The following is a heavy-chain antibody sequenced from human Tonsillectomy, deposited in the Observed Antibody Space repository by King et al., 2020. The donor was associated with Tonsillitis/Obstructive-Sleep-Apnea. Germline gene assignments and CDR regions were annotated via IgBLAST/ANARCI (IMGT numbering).Heavy chain of an antibody. CDR2: IYYSGST. CDR3: ASGVYGSGSPRWEYYFDY. CDR1: GGSISSGGYY. D-gene: IGHD3-10*01. Sequence: VQLQESGPGLVKPSQTLSLTCTVSGGSISSGGYYWSWIRQHPGKGLGWIGYIYYSGSTYYNPSLKSRVTISVDTSKNQFSLKLSSVTAADTAVYYCASGVYGSGSPRWEYYFDYWGQGTLVTVSS. J-gene: IGHJ4*02. V-gene: IGHV4-31*03.